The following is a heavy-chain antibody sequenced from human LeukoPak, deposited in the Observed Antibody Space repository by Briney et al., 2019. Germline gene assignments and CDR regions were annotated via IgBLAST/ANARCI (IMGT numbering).Heavy chain of an antibody. Sequence: GGSLRLSCAASGFTFSSYRMNWVRQAPGKGLEWVSSISSSSSYIYYADSVKGRFTISRDNAKNSLYLQMNSLRAEDTAVYYCARGQLVGLKPSASTDYWGQGTLVTVSS. D-gene: IGHD6-13*01. CDR2: ISSSSSYI. CDR1: GFTFSSYR. J-gene: IGHJ4*02. CDR3: ARGQLVGLKPSASTDY. V-gene: IGHV3-21*01.